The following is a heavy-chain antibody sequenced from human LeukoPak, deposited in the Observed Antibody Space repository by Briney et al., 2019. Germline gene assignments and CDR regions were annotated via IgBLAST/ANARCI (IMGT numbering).Heavy chain of an antibody. CDR1: GYTFTSFG. V-gene: IGHV1-18*01. CDR3: ARDAGYCSGGSCYSYYYYMDV. CDR2: ISAYNGNT. Sequence: GASVKVSCKASGYTFTSFGISWVQQAPGQGLEWMGWISAYNGNTNYAQKLQGRVTMTTDTSTSTAYMELRSLRSGDTAVYYCARDAGYCSGGSCYSYYYYMDVWGKGTTVTVSS. D-gene: IGHD2-15*01. J-gene: IGHJ6*03.